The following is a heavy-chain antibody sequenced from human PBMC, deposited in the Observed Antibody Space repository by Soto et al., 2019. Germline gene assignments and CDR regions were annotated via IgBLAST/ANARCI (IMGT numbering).Heavy chain of an antibody. CDR3: ARETTEEGDYDILTGYYNRYGMDV. V-gene: IGHV3-48*01. CDR1: GFTFSSYS. Sequence: PGGSLRLSCAASGFTFSSYSMNWVRQAPGKGLEWVSYISSSSTIYYADSVKGRFTISRDNAKNSLYLQMNSLRAEDTAVYYCARETTEEGDYDILTGYYNRYGMDVWGQGTTVTVSS. J-gene: IGHJ6*02. D-gene: IGHD3-9*01. CDR2: ISSSSTI.